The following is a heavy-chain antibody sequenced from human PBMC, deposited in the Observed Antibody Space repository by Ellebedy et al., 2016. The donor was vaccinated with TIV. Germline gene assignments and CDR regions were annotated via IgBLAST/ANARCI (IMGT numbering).Heavy chain of an antibody. CDR3: ARGAYDLTD. CDR1: GYTFTSYG. CDR2: LNTYSGDT. V-gene: IGHV1-18*01. D-gene: IGHD5-12*01. Sequence: ASVKVSXKTSGYTFTSYGITWVRQAPGQGLEWMGWLNTYSGDTTYAQKFQDRALMTTDTSTGTAYIELSSLRSDDTALYYCARGAYDLTDWGQGTLVAVSS. J-gene: IGHJ4*02.